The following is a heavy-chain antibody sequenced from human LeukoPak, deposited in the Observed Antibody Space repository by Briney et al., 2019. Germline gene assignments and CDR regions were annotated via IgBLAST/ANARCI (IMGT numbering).Heavy chain of an antibody. CDR3: ARGLDV. CDR1: GYSISSGYY. J-gene: IGHJ6*04. V-gene: IGHV4-38-2*01. CDR2: IYHSGST. Sequence: PSETLSLTCAVSGYSISSGYYWGWIRQPPGKGLEWIGSIYHSGSTYYNPSLKSRVTISVDTSKNQFSLKLSSVTAADTAVYYCARGLDVWGKGTTVTVSS.